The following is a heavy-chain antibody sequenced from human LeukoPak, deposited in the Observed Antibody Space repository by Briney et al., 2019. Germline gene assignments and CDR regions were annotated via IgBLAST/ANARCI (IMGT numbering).Heavy chain of an antibody. Sequence: SETLSLTCTVSGGSISSYYWSWIRQPPGKGLEWIGYIYYSGSTNYNPSLKSRVAISVDTSKNQFSLKLSSVTAADTAVYYCARGVDYGGPFDYWGQGTLVTVSS. J-gene: IGHJ4*02. CDR2: IYYSGST. D-gene: IGHD4-23*01. CDR1: GGSISSYY. V-gene: IGHV4-59*01. CDR3: ARGVDYGGPFDY.